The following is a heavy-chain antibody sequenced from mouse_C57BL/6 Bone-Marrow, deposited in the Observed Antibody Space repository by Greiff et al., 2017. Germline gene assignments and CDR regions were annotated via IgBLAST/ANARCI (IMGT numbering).Heavy chain of an antibody. V-gene: IGHV1-49*01. CDR3: ARGAIFYGTPGAMDY. Sequence: QVQLQQSGAELVRPGSSVKLSCKASYFAFMACAMNWVKQRPGHGLEWIGSFTMYSDATEYSENFKGKATLTANTSSSTAYMELSTLTSEDSAVYYCARGAIFYGTPGAMDYWGQGTSVTVSS. CDR2: FTMYSDAT. J-gene: IGHJ4*01. CDR1: YFAFMACA. D-gene: IGHD2-1*01.